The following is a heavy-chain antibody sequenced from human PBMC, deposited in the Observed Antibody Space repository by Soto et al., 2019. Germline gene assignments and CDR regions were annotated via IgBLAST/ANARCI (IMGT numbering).Heavy chain of an antibody. CDR1: GGSISSGGYY. Sequence: QVQLQVSGPGLVKPSQTLSLTCTVPGGSISSGGYYWSWLRQHPGKGLEWIGYIFDSGTTYYNPSLKSRVTISVDPSKSQFSLRLTSVTATDTAVYYCASQASGWYPDYWGQGTLVTVSS. D-gene: IGHD6-19*01. V-gene: IGHV4-31*03. J-gene: IGHJ4*02. CDR3: ASQASGWYPDY. CDR2: IFDSGTT.